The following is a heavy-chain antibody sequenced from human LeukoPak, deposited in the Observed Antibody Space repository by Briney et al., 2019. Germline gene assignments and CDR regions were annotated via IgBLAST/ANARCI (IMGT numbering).Heavy chain of an antibody. CDR1: GGSFNGCY. Sequence: SETLSLTCAVYGGSFNGCYWSWIRQPPGKGLEWIGEINHSGSTNYNPSLKSRVTISVDTCKNQFSLKLSSVTAADTAVYYCARGMIGGDYGQRDAFDIWGQGTMVTVSS. D-gene: IGHD4-17*01. V-gene: IGHV4-34*01. CDR3: ARGMIGGDYGQRDAFDI. J-gene: IGHJ3*02. CDR2: INHSGST.